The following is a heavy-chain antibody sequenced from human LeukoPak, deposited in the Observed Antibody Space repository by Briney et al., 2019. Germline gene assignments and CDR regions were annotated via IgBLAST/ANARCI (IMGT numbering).Heavy chain of an antibody. J-gene: IGHJ4*02. CDR1: GFTFSGYA. CDR2: ISGSGGST. V-gene: IGHV3-23*01. D-gene: IGHD6-13*01. Sequence: GGSLRLSCAASGFTFSGYAMSWVRQAPGKGLEWVSAISGSGGSTYYADSVKDRFTISRDNSKNTLYLQMNSLRAEDTAVYYSAKDSGLIAAAGNFGYWGQGTLVTVSS. CDR3: AKDSGLIAAAGNFGY.